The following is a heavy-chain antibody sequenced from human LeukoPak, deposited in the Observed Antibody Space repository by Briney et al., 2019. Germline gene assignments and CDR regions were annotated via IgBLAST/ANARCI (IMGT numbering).Heavy chain of an antibody. CDR2: IYYSGST. CDR3: ASLEAVVPAASRWFDP. Sequence: SETLSLTCTVSGGSINSSSYYWGWIRQPPGKGLEWIGSIYYSGSTYYNPSLKSRVTISVDTSKNQFSLKLSSVTAADTAVYYCASLEAVVPAASRWFDPWGQGTLVTVSS. D-gene: IGHD2-2*01. J-gene: IGHJ5*02. CDR1: GGSINSSSYY. V-gene: IGHV4-39*01.